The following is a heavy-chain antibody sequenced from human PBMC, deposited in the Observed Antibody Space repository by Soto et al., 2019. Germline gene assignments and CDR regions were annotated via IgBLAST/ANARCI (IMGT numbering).Heavy chain of an antibody. J-gene: IGHJ6*02. CDR3: AKDLTAYYYGWESAEDDV. V-gene: IGHV3-23*01. CDR1: GFTISSYA. D-gene: IGHD3-10*01. Sequence: AETLTLSCTASGFTISSYALSWVRQAPGKGLEWVSAISCSGGSTYYADSVKGRFTIFRATSKNTLHLQMNSLRAEDTAEYYCAKDLTAYYYGWESAEDDVWGQGTTVTVSS. CDR2: ISCSGGST.